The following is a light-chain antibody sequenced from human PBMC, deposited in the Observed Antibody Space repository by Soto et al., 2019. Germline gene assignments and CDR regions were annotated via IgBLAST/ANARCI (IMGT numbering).Light chain of an antibody. Sequence: ALTQPPSASGSPGQSVTLSCTGTSSDVGGYNYVSWYQQHPGKAPKLMIYEVSKRPSGVPDRFSGSKSGNTASLTVSGLQAEDEADYYCSSYAGSNNLVFGGGTQLTVL. CDR1: SSDVGGYNY. J-gene: IGLJ2*01. CDR3: SSYAGSNNLV. V-gene: IGLV2-8*01. CDR2: EVS.